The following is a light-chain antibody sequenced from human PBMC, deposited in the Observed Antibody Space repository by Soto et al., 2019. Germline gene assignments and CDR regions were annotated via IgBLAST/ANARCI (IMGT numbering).Light chain of an antibody. V-gene: IGKV3-20*01. Sequence: EIVLTQSPATLSFSPGERATLSCRASQSISSSLAWYQQKPGQAPRLLIYGASRRATGIPDRFSGSGSGTDFTLTISRLEPEDFAVYYCQQYGSSLYTFGQGTKVDIK. CDR3: QQYGSSLYT. CDR2: GAS. CDR1: QSISSS. J-gene: IGKJ2*01.